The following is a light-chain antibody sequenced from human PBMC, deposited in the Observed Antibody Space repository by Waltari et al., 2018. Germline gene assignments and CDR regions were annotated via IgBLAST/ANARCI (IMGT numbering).Light chain of an antibody. Sequence: QSALTQPASVSGSPGQSITIPCTGTSSDVGGYNYVSWYQQHPGKAPKLMIYDVSNRPSGVSNRFSGSKSGNTASLTISGLQAEDEADHYCSSYTSSSTPHVVFGGGTKLTVL. CDR3: SSYTSSSTPHVV. CDR2: DVS. CDR1: SSDVGGYNY. V-gene: IGLV2-14*03. J-gene: IGLJ2*01.